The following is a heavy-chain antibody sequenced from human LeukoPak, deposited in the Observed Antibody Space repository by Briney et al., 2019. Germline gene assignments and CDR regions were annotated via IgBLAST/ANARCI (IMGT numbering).Heavy chain of an antibody. CDR2: INHSGST. CDR3: ARHDPYYYGSGSFPEDY. D-gene: IGHD3-10*01. J-gene: IGHJ4*02. CDR1: GGSFSGYY. Sequence: PSETLSLTCAVYGGSFSGYYWSWIRQPPGKGLEWIGEINHSGSTNYNPSLKSRVTISVDTSKNQFSLKLSSVTAADTAVYYCARHDPYYYGSGSFPEDYWGQGTLVTVSS. V-gene: IGHV4-34*01.